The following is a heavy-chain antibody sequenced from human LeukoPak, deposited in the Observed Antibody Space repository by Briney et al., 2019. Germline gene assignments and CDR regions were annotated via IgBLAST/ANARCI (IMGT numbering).Heavy chain of an antibody. V-gene: IGHV4-39*01. Sequence: ETLSLTCTVSDGSISSSSYYWGWIRQPPGKGREWIGEINHSGSTNNNPSLKSRVTISVDTSKNQFSLKLSSVTAADTAVYYCARHRGSGWYFDYWGQGTLVTVSS. J-gene: IGHJ4*02. CDR1: DGSISSSSYY. D-gene: IGHD6-19*01. CDR3: ARHRGSGWYFDY. CDR2: INHSGST.